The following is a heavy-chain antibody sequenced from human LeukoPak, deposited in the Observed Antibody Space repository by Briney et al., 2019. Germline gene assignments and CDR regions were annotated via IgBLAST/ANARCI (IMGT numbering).Heavy chain of an antibody. CDR3: ARLDYDILTGYGNIDY. D-gene: IGHD3-9*01. J-gene: IGHJ4*02. CDR1: RYSFTSYW. V-gene: IGHV5-10-1*01. Sequence: GESLKISCKGSRYSFTSYWINWVRQMPGKGLDWMGRIDPSDSYTNYSPSFQGHVTISADKSISTAYLQWSSLKASDTAMYYCARLDYDILTGYGNIDYWCQGTLVTVSS. CDR2: IDPSDSYT.